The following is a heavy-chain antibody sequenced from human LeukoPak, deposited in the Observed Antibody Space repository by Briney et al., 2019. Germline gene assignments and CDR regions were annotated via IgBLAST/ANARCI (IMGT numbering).Heavy chain of an antibody. J-gene: IGHJ4*02. V-gene: IGHV3-33*01. Sequence: LRLSCTASGFTFSSYGMHWVRQAPGKGLEWVAVVWYDGSNKYYADSVKGRFTISRDNSKNTLYLQMNSLRAGDTAMFYCARAAYDSSGYLTLWGQGTLVSVSS. CDR3: ARAAYDSSGYLTL. CDR2: VWYDGSNK. D-gene: IGHD3-22*01. CDR1: GFTFSSYG.